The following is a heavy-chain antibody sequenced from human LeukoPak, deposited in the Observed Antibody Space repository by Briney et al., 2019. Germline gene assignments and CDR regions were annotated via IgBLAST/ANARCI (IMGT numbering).Heavy chain of an antibody. CDR2: ISGSGGST. V-gene: IGHV3-23*01. CDR1: GFTFSSYA. Sequence: PGGSLRLSCAASGFTFSSYAMSWVRQAPGKGVEWVSAISGSGGSTYYADSVKGRFTISRDNSKNTLYLQMNSLRAEDTAVYYCARHCSSTSWFDYWGQGTLVTVSS. D-gene: IGHD2-2*01. CDR3: ARHCSSTSWFDY. J-gene: IGHJ4*02.